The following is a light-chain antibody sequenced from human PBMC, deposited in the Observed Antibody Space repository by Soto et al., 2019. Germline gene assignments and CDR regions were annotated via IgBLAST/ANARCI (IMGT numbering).Light chain of an antibody. CDR1: QSLLHSNGYNY. CDR2: LGS. Sequence: DIVMTQSPLSPPVTPGEPASISCRSSQSLLHSNGYNYLDWYLQKPGQSPQLLIYLGSNRSSGVPDRFSGSGSATDFTLKISRVEAEDVGIYYCMQPLQTPRTFGQGTKVEIK. V-gene: IGKV2-28*01. J-gene: IGKJ1*01. CDR3: MQPLQTPRT.